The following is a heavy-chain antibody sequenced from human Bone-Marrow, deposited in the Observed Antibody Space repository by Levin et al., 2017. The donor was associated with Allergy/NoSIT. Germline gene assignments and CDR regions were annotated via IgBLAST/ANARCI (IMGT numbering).Heavy chain of an antibody. CDR2: INPNSGGT. CDR1: GYTFTGYY. V-gene: IGHV1-2*02. J-gene: IGHJ3*02. D-gene: IGHD6-19*01. Sequence: VASVKVSCKASGYTFTGYYMHWVRQAPGQGLEWMGWINPNSGGTNYAQKFQGRVTMTRDTSISTAYMELSRLRSDDTAVYYCARDREGGKSSGWRDDAFDIWGQGTMVTVSS. CDR3: ARDREGGKSSGWRDDAFDI.